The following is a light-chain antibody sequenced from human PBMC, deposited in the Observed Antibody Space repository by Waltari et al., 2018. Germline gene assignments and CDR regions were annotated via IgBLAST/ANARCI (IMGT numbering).Light chain of an antibody. CDR1: SSDVGHYNR. CDR2: AVS. CDR3: SSYAGSSKGV. Sequence: QSALTQPAPVSGSPGQSITISCTGTSSDVGHYNRVSWYQQHPGKAPKLMIYAVSKRPSGVSDRFSGSKSGDMASLTISGLQPEDEAEYFCSSYAGSSKGVFGGGTKVTVL. V-gene: IGLV2-23*02. J-gene: IGLJ2*01.